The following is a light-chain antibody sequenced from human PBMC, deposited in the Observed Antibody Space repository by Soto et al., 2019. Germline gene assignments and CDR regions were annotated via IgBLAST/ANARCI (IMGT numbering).Light chain of an antibody. CDR2: KAC. J-gene: IGKJ3*01. Sequence: DIQMTQSPSTLSASVGDRVTITCRASQSISSWLAWYQQKPGKAPKLLIYKACSLESGVRSRFSSSGSGTEFTLTISSLQPDDFATYYCQQSFTFGPGTKVDIK. CDR3: QQSFT. V-gene: IGKV1-5*03. CDR1: QSISSW.